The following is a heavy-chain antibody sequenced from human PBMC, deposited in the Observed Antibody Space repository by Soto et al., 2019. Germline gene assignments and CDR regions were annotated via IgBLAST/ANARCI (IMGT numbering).Heavy chain of an antibody. CDR1: GFIFENFG. CDR3: AKNQGVELVPLATVDWFDP. J-gene: IGHJ5*02. V-gene: IGHV3-23*01. D-gene: IGHD1-26*01. CDR2: ISGSGFKK. Sequence: GGSLRLSCAASGFIFENFGMSWVRQAPGKGLEWISSISGSGFKKYYADSVKGRFTISRDNSKSTVYLELNNLSAEDTAVYHCAKNQGVELVPLATVDWFDPWGQGAVVTVST.